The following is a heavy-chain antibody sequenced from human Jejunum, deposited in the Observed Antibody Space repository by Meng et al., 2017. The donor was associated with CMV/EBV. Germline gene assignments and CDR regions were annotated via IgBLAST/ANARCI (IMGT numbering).Heavy chain of an antibody. V-gene: IGHV4-30-4*01. CDR2: IYESGST. Sequence: VSRASISSGDSYWSWIRQPPGKGLEWIGYIYESGSTSYNPSLESRVTISVDTSKNQFSLKVMSVTAADTAVYYCAREGTNSYYFDYWGQGTLVTVSS. J-gene: IGHJ4*02. CDR1: RASISSGDSY. CDR3: AREGTNSYYFDY. D-gene: IGHD1-14*01.